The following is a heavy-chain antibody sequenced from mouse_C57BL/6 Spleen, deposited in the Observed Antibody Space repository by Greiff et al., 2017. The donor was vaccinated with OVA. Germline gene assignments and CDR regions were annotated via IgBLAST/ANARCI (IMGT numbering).Heavy chain of an antibody. V-gene: IGHV3-6*01. Sequence: EVKVEESGPGLVKPSQSLSLTCSVTGYSITSGYYWNWIRQFPGNKLEWMGYISYDGSNNYNPSLKNRISITRDTSKNQFFLKLNSVTTEDTATYYCARDWVDYYGSHFDYWGQGTTLTVSS. CDR2: ISYDGSN. D-gene: IGHD1-1*01. J-gene: IGHJ2*01. CDR1: GYSITSGYY. CDR3: ARDWVDYYGSHFDY.